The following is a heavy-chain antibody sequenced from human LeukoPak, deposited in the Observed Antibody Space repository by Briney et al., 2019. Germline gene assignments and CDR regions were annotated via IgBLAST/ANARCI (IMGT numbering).Heavy chain of an antibody. J-gene: IGHJ4*02. V-gene: IGHV3-21*01. Sequence: GGSLRLSCAASGFTFSSYAMSWVRQAPGKGLEWVSSISSSSSYIYYADSVKGRFTISRDNAKNSLSLQMNSLRAEDTAIYYCGRDDWGPADYWGQGTLVTVSS. CDR1: GFTFSSYA. CDR2: ISSSSSYI. D-gene: IGHD3-9*01. CDR3: GRDDWGPADY.